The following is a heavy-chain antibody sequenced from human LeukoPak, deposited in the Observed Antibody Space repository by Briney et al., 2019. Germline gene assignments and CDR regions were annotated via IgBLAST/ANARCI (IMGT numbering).Heavy chain of an antibody. CDR3: VRDLGHWYFDL. CDR1: GGSISSGGYY. V-gene: IGHV4-31*03. CDR2: IYYSGST. D-gene: IGHD7-27*01. J-gene: IGHJ2*01. Sequence: SQTLSLTCTVSGGSISSGGYYWSWIRQHPGKGLEWIGYIYYSGSTDYDPSLKSRVTISVDRSKNQFSLKLSSVTAADTAVYYCVRDLGHWYFDLWGRGTLVTVSS.